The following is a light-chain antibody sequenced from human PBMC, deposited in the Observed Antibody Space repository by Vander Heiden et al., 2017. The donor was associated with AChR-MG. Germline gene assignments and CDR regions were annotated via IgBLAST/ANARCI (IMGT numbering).Light chain of an antibody. V-gene: IGKV1-39*01. Sequence: DIQMTQSPSSLSASIGDRVTITCRASQSISSYLNWYQQKPGKAPKLLIYAASSLQSGVPSRFSGSGSGTDFTLIISSLQPEDFATYYCQQNDNTPRTFGQGTKLEIK. CDR3: QQNDNTPRT. CDR1: QSISSY. CDR2: AAS. J-gene: IGKJ2*01.